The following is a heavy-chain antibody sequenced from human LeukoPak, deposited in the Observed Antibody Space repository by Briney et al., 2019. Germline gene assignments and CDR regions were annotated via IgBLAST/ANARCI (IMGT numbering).Heavy chain of an antibody. CDR2: ISYDGSNK. CDR1: GFTFSSYG. CDR3: AKDLQWPGLKVIDY. J-gene: IGHJ4*02. Sequence: GGSLRLSCAASGFTFSSYGMHWVRQAPGKGLEWVAVISYDGSNKYYADSVKGRFTISRDNSKNTLYLQMNSLRAEDTAVYYCAKDLQWPGLKVIDYWGQGILVTVSS. D-gene: IGHD6-19*01. V-gene: IGHV3-30*18.